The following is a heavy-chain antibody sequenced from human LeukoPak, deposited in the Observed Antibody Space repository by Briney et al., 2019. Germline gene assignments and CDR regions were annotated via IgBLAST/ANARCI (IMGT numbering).Heavy chain of an antibody. CDR1: GFTLTNHG. Sequence: PGGSLRLSCAVSGFTLTNHGVSWVRQAPGKGLEWVSIITGTGGRYYGDSVKGRFILSRDNSKNTVYMQMSSLRAEDTATYYCAKDYCRDGNCPFPFLDSWGQGTLVTVFS. D-gene: IGHD2-15*01. J-gene: IGHJ4*02. V-gene: IGHV3-23*01. CDR3: AKDYCRDGNCPFPFLDS. CDR2: ITGTGGR.